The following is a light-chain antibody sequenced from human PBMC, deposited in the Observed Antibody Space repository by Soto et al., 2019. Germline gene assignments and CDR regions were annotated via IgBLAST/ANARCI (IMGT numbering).Light chain of an antibody. CDR3: QQHNNWPREFT. J-gene: IGKJ3*01. CDR2: DAS. Sequence: EIVLTQSPATLSLSPGERATLSCRASQSVSSYLNWYQQKPGQAPRLLIYDASNRARGIPARFSGRGSGTDFTLNISSLEPEDFAVYYCQQHNNWPREFTFGPGTKVVIK. V-gene: IGKV3-11*01. CDR1: QSVSSY.